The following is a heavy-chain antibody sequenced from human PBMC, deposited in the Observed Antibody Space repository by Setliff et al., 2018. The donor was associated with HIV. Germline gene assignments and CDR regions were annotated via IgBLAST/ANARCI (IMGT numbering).Heavy chain of an antibody. D-gene: IGHD1-1*01. V-gene: IGHV3-21*04. CDR2: ISSSSNYI. Sequence: NPGGSLRLSCAASGFTFSSYSMNWVRQAPGKGLEWVSSISSSSNYIYYADSVKGRFTTSRDNAKNSLYLQMNSLKTEDTAVYYCAIALAPTGYNYGMDVWGQGTTVTVS. CDR1: GFTFSSYS. J-gene: IGHJ6*02. CDR3: AIALAPTGYNYGMDV.